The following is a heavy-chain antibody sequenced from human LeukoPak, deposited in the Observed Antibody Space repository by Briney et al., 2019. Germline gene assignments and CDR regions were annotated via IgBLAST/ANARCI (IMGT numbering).Heavy chain of an antibody. CDR2: ISSSSSTI. CDR1: GFTFSIYS. D-gene: IGHD4-17*01. Sequence: SGGSLRLSCAASGFTFSIYSMNWVRQAPGKGLEWVSYISSSSSTIYYADSVKGRFTISRDNSKNTLYLQMNSLRAEDTAVYYCARAMTTVTTGWFDPWGQGTLVTVSS. J-gene: IGHJ5*02. V-gene: IGHV3-48*01. CDR3: ARAMTTVTTGWFDP.